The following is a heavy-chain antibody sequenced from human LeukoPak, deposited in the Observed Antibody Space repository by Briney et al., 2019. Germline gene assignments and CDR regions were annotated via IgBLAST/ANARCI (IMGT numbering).Heavy chain of an antibody. CDR3: ARAYSSGWYRPDY. CDR1: GGSISSYY. Sequence: PSETLSLTCTVSGGSISSYYWNWIRQPPGKGLEWIGYIYYSGSTNYNPSLKSRVTISVDTSKNQFSLKLSSVTAADTAVYYCARAYSSGWYRPDYWGQGTLVTVSP. V-gene: IGHV4-59*01. CDR2: IYYSGST. D-gene: IGHD6-19*01. J-gene: IGHJ4*02.